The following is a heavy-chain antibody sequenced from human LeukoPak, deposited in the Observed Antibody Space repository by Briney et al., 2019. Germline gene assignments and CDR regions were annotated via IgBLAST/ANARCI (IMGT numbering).Heavy chain of an antibody. J-gene: IGHJ1*01. CDR2: ISDGGTHL. D-gene: IGHD3-22*01. CDR1: GFIFRNYG. V-gene: IGHV3-30*03. Sequence: GGSLRLSCAGSGFIFRNYGMHWVRQAPGQGLQWVAVISDGGTHLYYADSVKGRFTISRDNSESTMYLQMNSLRVEDTAVYYCATYNSRNAREFQSWGQGTLVTVSS. CDR3: ATYNSRNAREFQS.